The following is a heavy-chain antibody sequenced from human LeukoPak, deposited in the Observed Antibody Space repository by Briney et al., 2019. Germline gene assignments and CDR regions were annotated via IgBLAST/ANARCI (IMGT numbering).Heavy chain of an antibody. CDR2: ICWNSGSI. Sequence: GGSLRLSCAASGFTFDDYAMHWVRQAPGKGLEWVSGICWNSGSIGYADSVKGRFTISRDNAKNSLYLQMNSLRAEDTALYYCAKEGYYYGSGSYDNWFDPWGQGTLVTVSS. D-gene: IGHD3-10*01. CDR3: AKEGYYYGSGSYDNWFDP. V-gene: IGHV3-9*01. CDR1: GFTFDDYA. J-gene: IGHJ5*02.